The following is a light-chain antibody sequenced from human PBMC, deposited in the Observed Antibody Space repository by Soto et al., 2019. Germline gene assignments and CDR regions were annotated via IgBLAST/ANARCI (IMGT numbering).Light chain of an antibody. Sequence: QSALTQPASVSGSPGQSITISCTGTSSDIGGFNYVSWYLQHPGKAPKLMIYDVSNRPSGVSNRFSGSKSGNTASLTISGLQAEDEADYYCSSFTSSGALYVFGAGTQLTVL. V-gene: IGLV2-14*03. CDR1: SSDIGGFNY. J-gene: IGLJ1*01. CDR2: DVS. CDR3: SSFTSSGALYV.